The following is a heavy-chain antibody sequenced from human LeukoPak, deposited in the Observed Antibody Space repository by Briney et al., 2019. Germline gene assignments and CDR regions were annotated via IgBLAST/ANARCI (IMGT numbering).Heavy chain of an antibody. CDR1: GGSIRSYY. CDR3: ARKNDYGGPRDAFDI. Sequence: SETLSLTCTVSGGSIRSYYWSWIRQPPGKGLEWIAYTFYSGATNYNPSLRSRVTISVDTSKNQFSLKLSSVTAADTAVYYCARKNDYGGPRDAFDIWGQGTMVTVSS. CDR2: TFYSGAT. V-gene: IGHV4-59*01. J-gene: IGHJ3*02. D-gene: IGHD4-23*01.